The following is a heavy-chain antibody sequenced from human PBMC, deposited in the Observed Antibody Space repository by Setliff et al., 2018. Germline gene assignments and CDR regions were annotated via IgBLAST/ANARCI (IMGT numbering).Heavy chain of an antibody. D-gene: IGHD2-2*01. CDR3: ARGGSPDCSTAGCRYGDYVY. V-gene: IGHV1-46*03. J-gene: IGHJ4*02. CDR1: GYTFTNYY. Sequence: ASVKVSCKASGYTFTNYYINWVRQAPGQGLEWMGIISPRAGTTSYAQKLQGRVTMTRDTSTNTVYMELSSLRSEDTAVYYCARGGSPDCSTAGCRYGDYVYWGQGTLVTVS. CDR2: ISPRAGTT.